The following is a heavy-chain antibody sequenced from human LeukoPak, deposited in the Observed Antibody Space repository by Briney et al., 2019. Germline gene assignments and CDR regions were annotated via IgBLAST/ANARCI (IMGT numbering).Heavy chain of an antibody. Sequence: PGRSLRLSCAASGFTFSSYGMHWVRQAPGKGLEWVAVIWYDGSNKYYADSVKGRFTISRDNSKNTLYLQMNSLRAEDTAVYYCANIVVVAARFDYWGQGTLVTVSS. CDR2: IWYDGSNK. D-gene: IGHD2-15*01. V-gene: IGHV3-33*06. CDR1: GFTFSSYG. CDR3: ANIVVVAARFDY. J-gene: IGHJ4*02.